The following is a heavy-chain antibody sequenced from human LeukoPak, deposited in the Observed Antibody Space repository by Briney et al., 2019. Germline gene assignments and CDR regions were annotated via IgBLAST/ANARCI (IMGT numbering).Heavy chain of an antibody. CDR1: GFTFSDYY. D-gene: IGHD3-22*01. CDR3: ARDSSGYYYDSSGLGGYYFDY. V-gene: IGHV3-11*01. J-gene: IGHJ4*02. CDR2: ISSSGSTI. Sequence: GGSLRLSCAASGFTFSDYYMSWIRQAPGKGLEWVSYISSSGSTIYYADSVKGRFTISRDNAKNSLYLQMNSLRAEDTAVYYCARDSSGYYYDSSGLGGYYFDYWGQGTLVTVSS.